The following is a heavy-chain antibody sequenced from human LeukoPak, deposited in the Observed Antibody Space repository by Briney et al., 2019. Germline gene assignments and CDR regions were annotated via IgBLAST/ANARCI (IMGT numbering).Heavy chain of an antibody. CDR2: IYYSGST. J-gene: IGHJ6*03. CDR1: GGSISSSSYY. Sequence: SETLSLTCTVSGGSISSSSYYWGWIRQPPGKGLEWIRSIYYSGSTYYNPSLKSRVTISVDTSKNQFSLKLSSVTAADTAVYYCARLPNYYYYYYMDVWGKGTTVTVSS. CDR3: ARLPNYYYYYYMDV. V-gene: IGHV4-39*01.